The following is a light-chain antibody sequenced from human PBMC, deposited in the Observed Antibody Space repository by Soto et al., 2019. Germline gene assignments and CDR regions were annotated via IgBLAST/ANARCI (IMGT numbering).Light chain of an antibody. CDR2: DNT. Sequence: QSVLTQPPSVSGAPGERVTISCTGSSSDIGAGYRVRWYQQVPGTAPKLLIYDNTNRPSGVSVRFSGSKSGTSASLAISGLQDEDEADYYCQSFDKYMSAVVFGGGNKVTVL. V-gene: IGLV1-40*01. CDR3: QSFDKYMSAVV. J-gene: IGLJ2*01. CDR1: SSDIGAGYR.